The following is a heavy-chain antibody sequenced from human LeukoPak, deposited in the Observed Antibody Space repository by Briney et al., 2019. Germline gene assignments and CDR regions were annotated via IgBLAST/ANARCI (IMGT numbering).Heavy chain of an antibody. D-gene: IGHD1-1*01. CDR3: GRDWKLDY. CDR1: GFTFRTYA. CDR2: IGDKGIDT. J-gene: IGHJ4*02. V-gene: IGHV3-23*01. Sequence: GGSLRLSCAASGFTFRTYAMSWVRQAPGKGLEWVADIGDKGIDTKYADSVKGRFTISKDNSRNTLYLQLNSLRVEDTAIYYCGRDWKLDYWGQGILVTVSS.